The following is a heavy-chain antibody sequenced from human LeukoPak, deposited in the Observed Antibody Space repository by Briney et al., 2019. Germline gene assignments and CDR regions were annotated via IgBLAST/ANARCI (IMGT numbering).Heavy chain of an antibody. Sequence: SETLSLTCSVSGASINSYYWNWIRQSPGKGLEWLGNIHYRGTTNYNPSLKSRVTLSLDSSKSQFALKVTSVTAADTAVYYCARHRGFGEIDAFDIWGQGTMVTVSS. J-gene: IGHJ3*02. CDR2: IHYRGTT. D-gene: IGHD3-10*01. CDR1: GASINSYY. V-gene: IGHV4-59*13. CDR3: ARHRGFGEIDAFDI.